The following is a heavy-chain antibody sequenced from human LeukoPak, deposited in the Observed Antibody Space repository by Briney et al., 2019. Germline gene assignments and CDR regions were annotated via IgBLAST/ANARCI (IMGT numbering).Heavy chain of an antibody. J-gene: IGHJ6*03. CDR1: GYTFTDSY. V-gene: IGHV1-2*06. D-gene: IGHD2-8*01. Sequence: GASVKVSCKASGYTFTDSYIHWVRQAPGQGLEWMGRINPNSGDPNYPQNFQGRVTMTRDTSISTAYMEMSSPTSDDTAVYYCARSAGHCNNGVCFTDYYIDVWGTGTTVTVSS. CDR3: ARSAGHCNNGVCFTDYYIDV. CDR2: INPNSGDP.